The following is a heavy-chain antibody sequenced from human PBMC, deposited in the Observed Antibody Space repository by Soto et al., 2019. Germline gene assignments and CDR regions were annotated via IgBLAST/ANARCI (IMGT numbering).Heavy chain of an antibody. V-gene: IGHV3-11*05. CDR3: ARERMYDYGDYVRAFDI. D-gene: IGHD4-17*01. J-gene: IGHJ3*02. CDR1: GFTFSDYY. CDR2: ISSSSSYT. Sequence: GGSLRLSCAASGFTFSDYYMSWIRQAPGKGLEWVSCISSSSSYTNYADSVKGRFTISRDNAKNSLYLQMNSLRAEDTAVYYCARERMYDYGDYVRAFDIWGQGTMVTVSS.